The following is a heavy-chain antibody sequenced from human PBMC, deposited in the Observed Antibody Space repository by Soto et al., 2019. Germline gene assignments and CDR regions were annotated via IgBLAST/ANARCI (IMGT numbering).Heavy chain of an antibody. J-gene: IGHJ5*01. CDR2: TYYRSKWYN. CDR1: GDSVSSSSVA. CDR3: VRLIGNSWLDF. D-gene: IGHD1-26*01. V-gene: IGHV6-1*01. Sequence: SQTLSLTCAISGDSVSSSSVAWNWIRQSPSRGLEWLGRTYYRSKWYNDYAESVKSRITINPDTSKNQFSLHLNSVTPEDTAVYYCVRLIGNSWLDFWGQGTLVTVSS.